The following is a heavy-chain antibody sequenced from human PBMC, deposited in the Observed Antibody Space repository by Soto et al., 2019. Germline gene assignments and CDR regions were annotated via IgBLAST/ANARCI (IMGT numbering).Heavy chain of an antibody. CDR2: ISYDGSNK. D-gene: IGHD5-18*01. V-gene: IGHV3-30*18. J-gene: IGHJ4*02. CDR1: GFTFSSYG. CDR3: AKVSSGYSYRAPFDY. Sequence: GGSLRLSCAASGFTFSSYGMHWVRQAPGKGLEWVAVISYDGSNKYYTDSVKGRFTISRDNSKNTLYLQMNSLRAEDTAVYYCAKVSSGYSYRAPFDYWGQGTLVTVSS.